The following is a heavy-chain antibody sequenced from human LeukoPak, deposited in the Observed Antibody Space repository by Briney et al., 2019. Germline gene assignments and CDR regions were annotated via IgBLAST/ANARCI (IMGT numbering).Heavy chain of an antibody. V-gene: IGHV4-39*01. Sequence: SETLSLTCTVSGGSISSSSYYWGWIRQPPGKGLEWIGSIYYSGSTYYNPSLKSRVTISVDTSKNQFSLELSSLTAADTAVYYCARLNIQLWTSNDYWGHGTLVTVSS. J-gene: IGHJ4*01. D-gene: IGHD5-18*01. CDR1: GGSISSSSYY. CDR3: ARLNIQLWTSNDY. CDR2: IYYSGST.